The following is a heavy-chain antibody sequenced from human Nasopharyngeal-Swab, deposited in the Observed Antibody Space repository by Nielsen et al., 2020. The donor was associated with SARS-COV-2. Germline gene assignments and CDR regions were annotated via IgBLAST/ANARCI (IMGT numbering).Heavy chain of an antibody. D-gene: IGHD3-3*01. CDR1: GFTFGDYA. V-gene: IGHV3-49*04. J-gene: IGHJ4*02. CDR2: IRSKAYGGTT. Sequence: SLRLSCTASGFTFGDYAMSWVRQAPGKGLEGVGFIRSKAYGGTTEYAASVKGRFTISRDDSKSIAYLQMNSLKTEDTAVYYCTRDDFWSGYYLLWGQGTLVTVSS. CDR3: TRDDFWSGYYLL.